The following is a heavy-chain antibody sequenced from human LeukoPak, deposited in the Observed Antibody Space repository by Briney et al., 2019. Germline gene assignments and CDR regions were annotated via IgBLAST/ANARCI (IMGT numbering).Heavy chain of an antibody. CDR2: IYTSGST. J-gene: IGHJ4*02. CDR3: AKRGGIAARLSLYYFDY. V-gene: IGHV4-61*02. Sequence: PSQTLSLTCTVSGGSITSDSYFWSWIRQPAGKGLEWIVRIYTSGSTNYNPSLKSRVTILVDTSKNQFSLKLSSVTAADTAVYYCAKRGGIAARLSLYYFDYWGQGTLVTVSS. CDR1: GGSITSDSYF. D-gene: IGHD6-6*01.